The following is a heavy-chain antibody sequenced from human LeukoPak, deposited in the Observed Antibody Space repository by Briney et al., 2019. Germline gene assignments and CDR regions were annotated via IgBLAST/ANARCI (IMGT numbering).Heavy chain of an antibody. CDR2: IFYSGST. CDR3: ARSSAAGSGYYYFDY. Sequence: PSETLSLTCTVSGGSISSYYWSWIPQPPGKGLEWTGYIFYSGSTNYNPSLKSRVTMSVGTSKNQFSLKLSSVTAADMAVYYCARSSAAGSGYYYFDYWGQGTLVTVSS. CDR1: GGSISSYY. J-gene: IGHJ4*02. V-gene: IGHV4-59*08. D-gene: IGHD3-22*01.